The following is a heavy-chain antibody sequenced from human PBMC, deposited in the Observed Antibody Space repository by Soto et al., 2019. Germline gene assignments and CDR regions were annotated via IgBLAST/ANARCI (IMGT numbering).Heavy chain of an antibody. CDR1: GFTFSSYS. CDR3: ARGYSSSSWAVDY. CDR2: ISSSSSYI. Sequence: GGSLRLSCAASGFTFSSYSMNWVRQAPGKGLEWVSSISSSSSYIYYADSVKGRFTISRDNAKNSLYLQMNSLRAEDTAVYYCARGYSSSSWAVDYWGQGTLVTVSS. V-gene: IGHV3-21*01. J-gene: IGHJ4*02. D-gene: IGHD6-6*01.